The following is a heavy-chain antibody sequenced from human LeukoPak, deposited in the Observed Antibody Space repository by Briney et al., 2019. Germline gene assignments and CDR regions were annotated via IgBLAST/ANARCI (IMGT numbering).Heavy chain of an antibody. CDR1: GYTFTGYY. CDR3: ARGGRYYYGSGSYSADY. D-gene: IGHD3-10*01. V-gene: IGHV1-2*02. CDR2: INPNSGGT. Sequence: ASVKVSCKASGYTFTGYYMHWVRQAPGQGLEWMGWINPNSGGTNYAQKFQGRVTMTRDTSISTAYMELSRLRSDDTAVYYCARGGRYYYGSGSYSADYWGQGTLVTVSS. J-gene: IGHJ4*02.